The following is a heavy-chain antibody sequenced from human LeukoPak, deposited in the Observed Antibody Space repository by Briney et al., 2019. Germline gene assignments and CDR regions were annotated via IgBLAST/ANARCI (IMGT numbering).Heavy chain of an antibody. D-gene: IGHD2-21*02. Sequence: PSETLSLTCTLSGDSINSYFWTWIRQPPGKGLEWLGYIYSLGTTAYNPSLESRLTMPTDTSKNQFSLTLTSVTTADTAVYFCARVTRTHDAFDVWGQPIMVTVSS. J-gene: IGHJ3*01. CDR2: IYSLGTT. CDR3: ARVTRTHDAFDV. V-gene: IGHV4-59*01. CDR1: GDSINSYF.